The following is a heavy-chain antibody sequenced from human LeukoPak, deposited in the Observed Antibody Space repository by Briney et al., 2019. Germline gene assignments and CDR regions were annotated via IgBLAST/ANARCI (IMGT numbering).Heavy chain of an antibody. Sequence: ASVKVSCKASGYTFTGYYMHWVRQAPGQGLEWMGWINPNSGGTNYAQKFQVRVTMTRDTSISTAYMELSRLRSDDTAVYYCARDSSSWYGGSWFDPWGQGTLVTVSS. V-gene: IGHV1-2*02. D-gene: IGHD6-13*01. CDR2: INPNSGGT. CDR3: ARDSSSWYGGSWFDP. CDR1: GYTFTGYY. J-gene: IGHJ5*02.